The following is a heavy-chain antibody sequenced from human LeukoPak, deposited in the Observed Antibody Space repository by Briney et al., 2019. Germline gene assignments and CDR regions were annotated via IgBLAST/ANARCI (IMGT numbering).Heavy chain of an antibody. J-gene: IGHJ3*02. CDR1: GYSFTSYW. CDR3: ARPAYSSGWYFYAFDI. Sequence: GESLKISCKGSGYSFTSYWIGWVRQMPGKGLEWMGIIYPGDSDTRYSPSFQGQVTISADKSISTAYLQWSSLKASDTAMYYCARPAYSSGWYFYAFDIWGQGTMVTVSS. D-gene: IGHD6-19*01. CDR2: IYPGDSDT. V-gene: IGHV5-51*01.